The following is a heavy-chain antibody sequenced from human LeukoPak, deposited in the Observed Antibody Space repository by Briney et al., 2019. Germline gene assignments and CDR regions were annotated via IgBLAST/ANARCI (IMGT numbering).Heavy chain of an antibody. J-gene: IGHJ6*02. CDR3: ARVFPVIPRGMDV. CDR2: ISAYNGNT. D-gene: IGHD2-2*02. Sequence: ASVKVSCKASGYTFTNSAISWVRQAPGQGLEWIGWISAYNGNTNYAQKLQGRVTMTTDTSTSTAYMELRSLRSDNTAVYYCARVFPVIPRGMDVWGQGNTVTVSS. V-gene: IGHV1-18*01. CDR1: GYTFTNSA.